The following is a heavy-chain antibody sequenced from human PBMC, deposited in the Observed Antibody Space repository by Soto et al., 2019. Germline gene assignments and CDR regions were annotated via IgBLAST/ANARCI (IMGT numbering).Heavy chain of an antibody. Sequence: EVQLVESGGGLVQPGGSLRLSCAASGFTFSSYWMSWVHQAPGKGLEWVANIKQDGSEKYYVDSVKGRFTISRDNAKNSLYLQMNSLRAEDTAVYYCARDRGMTTVTTVGEYWFDPWGQGTLVTVSS. D-gene: IGHD4-17*01. CDR1: GFTFSSYW. J-gene: IGHJ5*02. CDR2: IKQDGSEK. CDR3: ARDRGMTTVTTVGEYWFDP. V-gene: IGHV3-7*05.